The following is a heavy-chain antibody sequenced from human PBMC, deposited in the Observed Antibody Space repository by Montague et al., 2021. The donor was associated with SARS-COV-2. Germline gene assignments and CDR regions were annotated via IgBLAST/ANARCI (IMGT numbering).Heavy chain of an antibody. Sequence: SETLSLTCTVSGGSISSSSYYWGWIRQPPGKGLEWIGSIYCSGSTYYNPSLKSRVTISVDTSKNQFSLKLSSVTAADTAVYYCARLGSGSYYTLDYWGQGALVTVSS. D-gene: IGHD3-10*01. CDR3: ARLGSGSYYTLDY. J-gene: IGHJ4*02. CDR2: IYCSGST. CDR1: GGSISSSSYY. V-gene: IGHV4-39*01.